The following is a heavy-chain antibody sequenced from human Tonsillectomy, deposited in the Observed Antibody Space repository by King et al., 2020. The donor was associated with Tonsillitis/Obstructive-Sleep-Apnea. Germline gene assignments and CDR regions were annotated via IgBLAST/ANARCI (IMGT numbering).Heavy chain of an antibody. CDR1: GFTFSSYA. CDR3: AKSGYDFWSGYYAFDI. CDR2: ISGSGGST. D-gene: IGHD3-3*01. Sequence: VQLVESGGGLVQPGGSLRLSCAASGFTFSSYAMSWVRQAPGKGREWVAAISGSGGSTYYADSVKGRFTISRDNSKNSLYLQMNSLRAEDTAVYYCAKSGYDFWSGYYAFDIWGQGTMVTVSS. V-gene: IGHV3-23*04. J-gene: IGHJ3*02.